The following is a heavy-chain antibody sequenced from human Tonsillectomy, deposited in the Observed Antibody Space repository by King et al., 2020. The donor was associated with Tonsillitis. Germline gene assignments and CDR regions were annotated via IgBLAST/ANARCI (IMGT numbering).Heavy chain of an antibody. Sequence: QVQLVESGGGVVQPGGSLRLSCAASGFIFSSFGMHWVRQAPGKGLEWVAFMRFDGGNKYYTDSVKGRFTISRDNSENTLYLQMNSLRPEDTAVYYCAKGNSGYYYVFDYWGQGSLVTVSS. CDR2: MRFDGGNK. CDR1: GFIFSSFG. D-gene: IGHD3-22*01. J-gene: IGHJ4*02. CDR3: AKGNSGYYYVFDY. V-gene: IGHV3-30*02.